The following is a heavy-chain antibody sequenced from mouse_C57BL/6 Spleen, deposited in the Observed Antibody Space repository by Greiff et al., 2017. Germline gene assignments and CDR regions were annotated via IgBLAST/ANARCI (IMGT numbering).Heavy chain of an antibody. J-gene: IGHJ2*01. V-gene: IGHV3-6*01. CDR3: ARGGSFDY. CDR2: ISYDGSN. CDR1: GYSITSGYY. Sequence: EVKLMESGPGLVKPSQSLSLTCSVTGYSITSGYYWNWIRQFPGNKLEWMGYISYDGSNNYNPSLKNRISITRDTSKNQFFLKLNSVTTEDTATYYCARGGSFDYWGQGTTLTVSS.